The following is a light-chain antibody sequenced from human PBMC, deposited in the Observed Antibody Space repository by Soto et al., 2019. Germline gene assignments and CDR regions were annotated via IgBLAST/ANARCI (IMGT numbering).Light chain of an antibody. J-gene: IGKJ4*01. CDR1: QSISSN. Sequence: EIVVTQSRSALSGSPGERSTLSCRASQSISSNLAWYQQNPGQAPRLLIYGASTRATGIPARFSGSGSGTEFTLTISSLQSEDLAVYYCQHYNNRPLTFGGGTKVDIK. CDR3: QHYNNRPLT. CDR2: GAS. V-gene: IGKV3-15*01.